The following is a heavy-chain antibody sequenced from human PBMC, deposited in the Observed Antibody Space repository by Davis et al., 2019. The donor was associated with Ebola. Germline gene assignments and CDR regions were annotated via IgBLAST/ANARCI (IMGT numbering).Heavy chain of an antibody. CDR3: AGHGRRLVGYFDS. D-gene: IGHD2-2*01. J-gene: IGHJ4*02. CDR2: ISAYNGNT. Sequence: AASVKVSCKASGYTFTSYGISWVRQAPGQGLEWMGWISAYNGNTNYAQKFQGRVTIVADESTSTAYVELSSLKSDDTAVYYCAGHGRRLVGYFDSWGQGTLVTVSS. V-gene: IGHV1-18*01. CDR1: GYTFTSYG.